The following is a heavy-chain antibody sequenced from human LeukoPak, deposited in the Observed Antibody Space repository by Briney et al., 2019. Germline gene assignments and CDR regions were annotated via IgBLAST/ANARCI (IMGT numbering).Heavy chain of an antibody. D-gene: IGHD1-1*01. Sequence: ASVKVSCQASGYTFTRYGIRWVRQAPGPRVEWVGWIRAYNGNTNYAQKLQGRVTMTTDTSTSTAYMELRSLRSDDTAVYYCARNQLDTSYYYYGMDVWGQGTTVTVSS. J-gene: IGHJ6*02. CDR1: GYTFTRYG. CDR3: ARNQLDTSYYYYGMDV. CDR2: IRAYNGNT. V-gene: IGHV1-18*01.